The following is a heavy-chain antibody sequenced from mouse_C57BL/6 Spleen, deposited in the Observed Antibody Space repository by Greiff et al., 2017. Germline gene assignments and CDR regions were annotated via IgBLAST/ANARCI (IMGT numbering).Heavy chain of an antibody. CDR1: GYSFTDYN. Sequence: VQLKESGPELVKPGASVKISCKASGYSFTDYNMNWVKQSNGKSLEWIGVINPNSGTTSYNQKFKGKDTLTVDQSSSTAYMQLNSLTSEDSAVYYCARFYDDDKREGYFDVWGTGTTVTVSS. D-gene: IGHD2-4*01. CDR2: INPNSGTT. J-gene: IGHJ1*03. V-gene: IGHV1-39*01. CDR3: ARFYDDDKREGYFDV.